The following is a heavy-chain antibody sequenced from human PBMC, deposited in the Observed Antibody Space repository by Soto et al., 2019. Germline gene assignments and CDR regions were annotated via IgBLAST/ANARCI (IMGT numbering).Heavy chain of an antibody. CDR1: GYTFTSYY. CDR3: ARVGRGYCSGGSCYCDY. CDR2: INPSGGST. J-gene: IGHJ4*02. D-gene: IGHD2-15*01. V-gene: IGHV1-46*03. Sequence: ASVKGSCKASGYTFTSYYMHWVRQAPGQGLEWMGIINPSGGSTSYAQKFQGRVTMTRDTSTSTVYMELSSLRSEDTAVYYCARVGRGYCSGGSCYCDYWGQGTLVTVSS.